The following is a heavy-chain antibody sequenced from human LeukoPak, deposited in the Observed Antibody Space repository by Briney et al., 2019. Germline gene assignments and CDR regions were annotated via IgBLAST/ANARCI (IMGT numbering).Heavy chain of an antibody. J-gene: IGHJ3*02. D-gene: IGHD3-16*01. V-gene: IGHV4-39*07. Sequence: PSETLSLTCTVSGGSLSTSDYHWAWIRQPPGKGLEWIGTVSYSGNTYYNPSLKSRATISVDTSKNQFSLNLSSVTAADTAFYYRAPEKRGLAFDIWGQGTLVTVSS. CDR1: GGSLSTSDYH. CDR3: APEKRGLAFDI. CDR2: VSYSGNT.